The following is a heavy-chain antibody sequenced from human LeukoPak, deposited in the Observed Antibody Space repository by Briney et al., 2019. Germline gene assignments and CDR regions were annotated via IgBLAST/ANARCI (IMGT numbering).Heavy chain of an antibody. D-gene: IGHD2-8*01. Sequence: GGSLRLSCAASGFTFSSYSMNWVRQAPGKGLEWVSSISSSSSYIYYADSVKGRFTISRDNAKNSLYLRMNSLRAEDTAVYYCARSYCTNGVCRRYMDVWGKGTTVTVSS. CDR1: GFTFSSYS. V-gene: IGHV3-21*01. CDR2: ISSSSSYI. J-gene: IGHJ6*03. CDR3: ARSYCTNGVCRRYMDV.